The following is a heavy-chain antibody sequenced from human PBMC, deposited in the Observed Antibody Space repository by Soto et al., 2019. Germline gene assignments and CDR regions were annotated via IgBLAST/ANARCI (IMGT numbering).Heavy chain of an antibody. V-gene: IGHV1-69*13. CDR1: GGTFSSYA. D-gene: IGHD2-15*01. J-gene: IGHJ6*02. CDR2: IIPIFGTA. CDR3: ARDTWVELLDYYYGMDV. Sequence: SVKVSCKASGGTFSSYAISWVRQAPGQGLEWMGGIIPIFGTANYAQKFQGRVTITADESTSTAYMELSSLRSEDTAVYYCARDTWVELLDYYYGMDVWGQGTTVTVS.